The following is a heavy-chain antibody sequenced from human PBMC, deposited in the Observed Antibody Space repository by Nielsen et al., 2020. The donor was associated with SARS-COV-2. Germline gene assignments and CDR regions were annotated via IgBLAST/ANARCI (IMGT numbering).Heavy chain of an antibody. J-gene: IGHJ6*02. D-gene: IGHD6-19*01. Sequence: GESLKISCAASGFTFSNFAMNWVRQAPGKGLGWVSTIGVSGGGTYYADSLKGRFTISRDNSKNTLYLQMNSLGADDTAIYYCTRRVAGGTMDVWGQGTTVTVSS. V-gene: IGHV3-23*01. CDR2: IGVSGGGT. CDR3: TRRVAGGTMDV. CDR1: GFTFSNFA.